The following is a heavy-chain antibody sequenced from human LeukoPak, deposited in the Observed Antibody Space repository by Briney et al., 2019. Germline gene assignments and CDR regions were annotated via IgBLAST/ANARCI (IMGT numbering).Heavy chain of an antibody. CDR3: ARAPLSVLRYFDWLHGPIDY. CDR1: GYTFTSYD. V-gene: IGHV1-8*01. D-gene: IGHD3-9*01. J-gene: IGHJ4*02. CDR2: MNPSSGNT. Sequence: ASVKVSCKASGYTFTSYDIYWVRQATGQGLEWMGWMNPSSGNTGYAQKFQGRVTMTRNTSISTAYMELSSLRSEDTAVYYCARAPLSVLRYFDWLHGPIDYWGQGTLVAVSS.